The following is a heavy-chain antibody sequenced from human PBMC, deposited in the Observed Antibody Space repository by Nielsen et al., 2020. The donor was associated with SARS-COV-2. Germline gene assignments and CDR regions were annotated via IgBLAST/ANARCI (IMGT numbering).Heavy chain of an antibody. CDR2: ISSSGSTI. V-gene: IGHV3-11*04. Sequence: GGSLRLSCAASGFTFSDYYMSWIRQAPGKGLEWVSYISSSGSTIYYADSVKGRFTISRDNAKNSLYLQVNSLRAEDTAVYYCARDRVHYRVRGDFVWFDPWGQGTLVTVSS. D-gene: IGHD3-10*01. CDR3: ARDRVHYRVRGDFVWFDP. J-gene: IGHJ5*02. CDR1: GFTFSDYY.